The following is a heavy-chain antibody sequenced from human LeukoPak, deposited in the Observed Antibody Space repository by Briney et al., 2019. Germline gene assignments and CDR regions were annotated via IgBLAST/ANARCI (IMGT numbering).Heavy chain of an antibody. CDR2: ISWNSGSI. V-gene: IGHV3-9*01. CDR1: GFTFDDCA. CDR3: AKVNYYHPYF. Sequence: GGSLRLSCAASGFTFDDCAMHWVRQAPGKGLEWVSGISWNSGSIGYVDSVKGRFTISRDNFQNTLFLQLNNLRVDDTAVYYCAKVNYYHPYFWGQGTLVTVSS. D-gene: IGHD3-22*01. J-gene: IGHJ4*02.